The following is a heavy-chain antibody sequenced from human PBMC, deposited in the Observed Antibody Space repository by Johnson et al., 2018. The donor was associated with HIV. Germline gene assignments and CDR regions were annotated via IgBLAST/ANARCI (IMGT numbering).Heavy chain of an antibody. J-gene: IGHJ3*02. V-gene: IGHV3-11*04. CDR1: GITFSDYY. Sequence: QVQLVESGGAVVQPGGSLRLSCAASGITFSDYYMSWIRQAPGKGLEWVSYISSSGSTIYYADSVQGRFTISRDNSKNTLYLQMNSLRAGDTAVYYCARVSSGGAFDIWGQGTMVTVSS. D-gene: IGHD3-22*01. CDR2: ISSSGSTI. CDR3: ARVSSGGAFDI.